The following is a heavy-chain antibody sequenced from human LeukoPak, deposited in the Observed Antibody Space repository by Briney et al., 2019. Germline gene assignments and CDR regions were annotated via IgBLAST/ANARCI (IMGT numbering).Heavy chain of an antibody. CDR3: ARTYYGDYAGPAFDI. D-gene: IGHD4-17*01. V-gene: IGHV3-53*01. CDR2: IYSGGST. J-gene: IGHJ3*02. Sequence: GGSLRLSCAASGFTVSSNYMSWVRQAPGKGLEWVSVIYSGGSTYYADSVKGRFTISRDNSKNTLYLQMNSLRAEDTAVYYCARTYYGDYAGPAFDIWGQGTMVTVSS. CDR1: GFTVSSNY.